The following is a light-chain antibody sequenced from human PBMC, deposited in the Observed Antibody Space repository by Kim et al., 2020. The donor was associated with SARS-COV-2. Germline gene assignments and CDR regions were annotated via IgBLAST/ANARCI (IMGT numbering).Light chain of an antibody. CDR3: LQHDSYPLT. CDR1: QGISSY. Sequence: SVGDRVTFPCRASQGISSYLAWFQQKPGQVPKRLIYAASTLQSGVPSRFSGSGSGTEFTLTISSLQPEDFATYYCLQHDSYPLTFGGGTKVDIK. V-gene: IGKV1-17*03. J-gene: IGKJ4*01. CDR2: AAS.